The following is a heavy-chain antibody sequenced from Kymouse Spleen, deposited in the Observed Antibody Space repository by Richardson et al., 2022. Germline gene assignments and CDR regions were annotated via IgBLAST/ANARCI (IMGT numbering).Heavy chain of an antibody. CDR2: IWYDGSNK. J-gene: IGHJ6*02. Sequence: QVQLVESGGGVVQPGRSLRLSCAASGFTFSSYGMHWVRQAPGKGLEWVAVIWYDGSNKYYADSVKGRFTISRDNSKNTLYLQMNSLRAEDTAVYYCAREDYYGSGSYYTLYYYYGMDVWGQGTTVTVSS. CDR3: AREDYYGSGSYYTLYYYYGMDV. D-gene: IGHD3-10*01. CDR1: GFTFSSYG. V-gene: IGHV3-33*01.